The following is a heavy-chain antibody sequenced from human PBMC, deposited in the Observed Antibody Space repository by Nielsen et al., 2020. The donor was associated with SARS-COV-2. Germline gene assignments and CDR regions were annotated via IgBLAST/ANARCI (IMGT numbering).Heavy chain of an antibody. D-gene: IGHD3-3*02. J-gene: IGHJ4*02. CDR1: GFTFSSYS. CDR2: ISSSSSYI. V-gene: IGHV3-21*01. Sequence: GESLKISCAASGFTFSSYSMNWVRQAPGKGLEWVSSISSSSSYIYYADSVKGRFTISRDNAKNSLYLQMNSLRAEDTAVYYCAAVPIFGVVTPTLDYWGQGTLVTVPS. CDR3: AAVPIFGVVTPTLDY.